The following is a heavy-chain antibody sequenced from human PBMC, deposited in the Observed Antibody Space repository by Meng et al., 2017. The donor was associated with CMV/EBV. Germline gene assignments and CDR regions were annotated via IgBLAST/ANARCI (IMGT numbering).Heavy chain of an antibody. Sequence: GGSLRLSCAASGFTFSSYSMNWVRQAPGKGLEWVSYISSSSSTIYYADSVKGRFTISRDNAKNSLYLQMNSLRAEDTAVYYCARVRTVTTPYYYYYYGMDVWGQGTTVTVSS. V-gene: IGHV3-48*04. J-gene: IGHJ6*02. CDR3: ARVRTVTTPYYYYYYGMDV. D-gene: IGHD4-17*01. CDR1: GFTFSSYS. CDR2: ISSSSSTI.